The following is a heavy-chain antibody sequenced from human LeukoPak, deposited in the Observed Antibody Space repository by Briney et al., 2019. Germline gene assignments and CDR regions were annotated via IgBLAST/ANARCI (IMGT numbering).Heavy chain of an antibody. V-gene: IGHV1-2*02. CDR3: ARASGIAVAGWFDP. CDR2: INPNSGGT. CDR1: GYTFTVYY. J-gene: IGHJ5*02. D-gene: IGHD6-19*01. Sequence: ASVKVSCKASGYTFTVYYMHWVRQAPGQGLEWMGWINPNSGGTNYAQKFQGRVTMTRDTSISTAYMELSRLRSDDTAVYYCARASGIAVAGWFDPWGQGTLVTVSS.